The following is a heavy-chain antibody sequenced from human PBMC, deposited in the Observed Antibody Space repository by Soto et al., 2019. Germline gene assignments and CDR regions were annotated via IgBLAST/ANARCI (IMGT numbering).Heavy chain of an antibody. D-gene: IGHD6-6*01. Sequence: ESGGDLVQPGGSLRLSCAASGFTLSDHYMDLVRQAPGKGLEWVARTKNRSQRYTIEYAASVKGRFTISRDDSKNSLFLQMNSLKSDDTAVYYCTCWIAARCSWGQGTLVTVAS. CDR2: TKNRSQRYTI. J-gene: IGHJ4*02. CDR1: GFTLSDHY. V-gene: IGHV3-72*01. CDR3: TCWIAARCS.